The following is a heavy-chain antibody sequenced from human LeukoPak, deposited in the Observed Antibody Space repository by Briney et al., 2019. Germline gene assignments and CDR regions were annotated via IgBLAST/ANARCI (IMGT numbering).Heavy chain of an antibody. D-gene: IGHD2-15*01. CDR3: ARESSGGSCYY. J-gene: IGHJ4*02. Sequence: GASVKVSCKASGYTLTGYGISWVRQAPGQGLEWMGWISAYNGNTNYAQKLQGRVTMTTDTSTSTAYMELRSLRSDDTAVYYCARESSGGSCYYWGQGTLVTVSS. V-gene: IGHV1-18*01. CDR1: GYTLTGYG. CDR2: ISAYNGNT.